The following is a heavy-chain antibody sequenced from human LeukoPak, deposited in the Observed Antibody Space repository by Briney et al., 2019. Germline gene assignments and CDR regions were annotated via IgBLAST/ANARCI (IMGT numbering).Heavy chain of an antibody. CDR3: AKEGDISSSWYLSNYFDY. Sequence: GGSLRLSCAASGFTFRACGMHWVRQAPGKGLEWVAIISYDGSNTYYADSVKGRFTISRDNSKNTLYLQMDSLRAEDTAVYYCAKEGDISSSWYLSNYFDYWGQGTLVTVSS. J-gene: IGHJ4*02. D-gene: IGHD6-13*01. V-gene: IGHV3-30*18. CDR1: GFTFRACG. CDR2: ISYDGSNT.